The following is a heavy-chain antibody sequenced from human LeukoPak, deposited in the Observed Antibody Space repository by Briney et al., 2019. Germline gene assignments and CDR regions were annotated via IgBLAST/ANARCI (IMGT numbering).Heavy chain of an antibody. CDR1: GYTFAGYY. CDR3: ARDRGVDYCSGGSCSHYYYYMDV. D-gene: IGHD2-15*01. V-gene: IGHV1-2*02. CDR2: INPNSGGT. J-gene: IGHJ6*03. Sequence: ASVKVSCKASGYTFAGYYMHWVRQAPGQGLEWMGWINPNSGGTNYAQKFQGRVTMTRDTSISTAYMELSRLRSDDTAVYYCARDRGVDYCSGGSCSHYYYYMDVWGKGTTVTISS.